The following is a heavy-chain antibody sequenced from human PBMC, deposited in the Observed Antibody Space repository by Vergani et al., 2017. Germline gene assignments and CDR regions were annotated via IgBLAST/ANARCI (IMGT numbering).Heavy chain of an antibody. J-gene: IGHJ4*02. CDR3: AKVPHAQTDYFDY. V-gene: IGHV3-23*01. CDR1: GFTFSSYA. CDR2: ISGSGGST. Sequence: EVPLLESGGGLVQPGGSLRLSCAASGFTFSSYAMSWVRQAPGKGLEWVSAISGSGGSTYYADSVKGRFTISRDNSKNTLYLQMNSLRAEDTAVYYCAKVPHAQTDYFDYWGQGTLVTVSS.